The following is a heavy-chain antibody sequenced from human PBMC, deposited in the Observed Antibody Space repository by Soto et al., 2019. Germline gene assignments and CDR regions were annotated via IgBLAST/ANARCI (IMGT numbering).Heavy chain of an antibody. CDR1: GGTFSSYA. CDR3: ARAGRVVGSLGYYYGMDV. CDR2: IIPIFGTA. Sequence: QVQLVQSGAEVKKPGSSVKVSCKASGGTFSSYAISWVRQAPGQGLEWMGGIIPIFGTANYAQKFQGRVTITADESTSTAYMELSSLRSEDTAVYYCARAGRVVGSLGYYYGMDVWGQGTTVTVSS. J-gene: IGHJ6*02. V-gene: IGHV1-69*01. D-gene: IGHD2-2*01.